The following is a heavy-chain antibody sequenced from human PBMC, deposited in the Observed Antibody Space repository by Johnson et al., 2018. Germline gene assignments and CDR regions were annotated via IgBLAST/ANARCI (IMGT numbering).Heavy chain of an antibody. Sequence: QVQLVQSGAEVKKPGASVKVSCKASGYTFTSSDICWVRQATGQGLEWMGCLNPNGGNTGYAQKFQGRVSMTRNTSIRTAYMELNSLRADDTALYYCAKGEEGAAIAGYGGYMDVWGKGTTVTVSS. J-gene: IGHJ6*03. CDR2: LNPNGGNT. CDR3: AKGEEGAAIAGYGGYMDV. V-gene: IGHV1-8*01. D-gene: IGHD6-13*01. CDR1: GYTFTSSD.